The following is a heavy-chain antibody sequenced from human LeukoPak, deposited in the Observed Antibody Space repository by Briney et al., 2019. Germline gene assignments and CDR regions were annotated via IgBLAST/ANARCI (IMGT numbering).Heavy chain of an antibody. V-gene: IGHV4-34*01. CDR3: ARGPSGGSCYSD. Sequence: GSLRLSCTASGFTFSSYTMNWVRQPPGKGLEWIGEINHSGSTNYNPSLKSRVTISVDTSKNQFSLKLSSVTAADTAVYYCARGPSGGSCYSDWGQGTLVTVSS. J-gene: IGHJ4*02. D-gene: IGHD2-15*01. CDR2: INHSGST. CDR1: GFTFSSYT.